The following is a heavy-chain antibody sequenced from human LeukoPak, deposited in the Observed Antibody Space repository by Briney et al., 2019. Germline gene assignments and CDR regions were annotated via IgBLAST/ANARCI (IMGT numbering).Heavy chain of an antibody. CDR1: GFTFSSYW. V-gene: IGHV3-48*04. D-gene: IGHD5-18*01. CDR3: ARDRSYGYKDAFDI. Sequence: GGSLRLSCAASGFTFSSYWMHWVRQAPGKGLEWVSYISSSGSTIYYADSVKGRFTISRDNAKNSLYLQMNSLRAEDTALYYCARDRSYGYKDAFDIWGQGTMVTVSS. CDR2: ISSSGSTI. J-gene: IGHJ3*02.